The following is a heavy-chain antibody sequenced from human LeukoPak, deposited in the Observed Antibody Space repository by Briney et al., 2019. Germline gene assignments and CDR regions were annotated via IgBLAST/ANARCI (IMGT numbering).Heavy chain of an antibody. CDR3: VIWGDYDVLTGYYVPDY. Sequence: GGSLGLSCVASGFTLSNYAMSWVRQAPGKGLEWVSAITGSGTNTYYADSVKGRFTIPRDNSKNTVFLQMNSLRHEDTAIYYCVIWGDYDVLTGYYVPDYWGQGTLVTVSS. CDR2: ITGSGTNT. CDR1: GFTLSNYA. V-gene: IGHV3-23*01. D-gene: IGHD3-9*01. J-gene: IGHJ4*02.